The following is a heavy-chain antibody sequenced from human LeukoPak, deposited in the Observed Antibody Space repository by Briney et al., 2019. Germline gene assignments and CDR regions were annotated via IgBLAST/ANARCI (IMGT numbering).Heavy chain of an antibody. D-gene: IGHD4-17*01. CDR2: ISSSGSTI. CDR1: GFTFSSYE. CDR3: ACLRGPSDY. Sequence: GGSLRLSCAASGFTFSSYEMNWVRQAPGKGLEWVSYISSSGSTIYYADSVRGRFTISRDNTKNSLYLQMDSLTADDTAVYFCACLRGPSDYWGQGTLVTVSS. V-gene: IGHV3-48*03. J-gene: IGHJ4*02.